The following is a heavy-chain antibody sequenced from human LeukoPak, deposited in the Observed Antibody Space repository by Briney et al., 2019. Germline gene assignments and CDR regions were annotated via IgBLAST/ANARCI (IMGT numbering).Heavy chain of an antibody. CDR3: AGSYYDFWSGVIGWFDP. CDR1: GYSFTSYW. J-gene: IGHJ5*02. V-gene: IGHV5-51*01. CDR2: IYPGDSDT. D-gene: IGHD3-3*01. Sequence: GESLKISCKGSGYSFTSYWIGWVRQMPGKGLEWMGIIYPGDSDTRYSPSFRGQVTISADKSISTAYLQWSSLKASDTAMYYCAGSYYDFWSGVIGWFDPWGQGTLVTVSS.